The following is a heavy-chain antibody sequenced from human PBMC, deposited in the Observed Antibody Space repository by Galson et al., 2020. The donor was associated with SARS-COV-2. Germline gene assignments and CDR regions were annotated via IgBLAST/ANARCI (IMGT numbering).Heavy chain of an antibody. CDR1: GFTFSSYA. Sequence: GESLKISCAASGFTFSSYAMSWVRQAPGKGLGWVSAISGSGGSTYYADSVKGRFTISRDNSKNTLYLQMNSLRAEDTAVYYCASLSGSFSYCDYWGQGTLVTVSS. D-gene: IGHD1-26*01. J-gene: IGHJ4*02. CDR3: ASLSGSFSYCDY. CDR2: ISGSGGST. V-gene: IGHV3-23*01.